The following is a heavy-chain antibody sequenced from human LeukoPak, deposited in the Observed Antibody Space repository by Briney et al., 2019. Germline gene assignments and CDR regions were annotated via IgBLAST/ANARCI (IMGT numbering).Heavy chain of an antibody. CDR3: ASYYYGSGPNSKTFDY. CDR1: GFTFSSYW. V-gene: IGHV3-7*01. CDR2: IKQDGSEK. J-gene: IGHJ4*02. Sequence: PGGSLRLSCAASGFTFSSYWMSWVRRAPGKGLEWVANIKQDGSEKYYVDSVKGRFTISRDNAKNSLYLQMNSLRAEDTAVYYCASYYYGSGPNSKTFDYWGQGTLVTVSS. D-gene: IGHD3-10*01.